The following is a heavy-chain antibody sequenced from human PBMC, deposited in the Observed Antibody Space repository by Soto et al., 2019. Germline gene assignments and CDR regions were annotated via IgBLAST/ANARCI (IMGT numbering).Heavy chain of an antibody. D-gene: IGHD1-7*01. CDR3: ARDLSGTTSDC. CDR2: INAGNGNT. CDR1: GYTFTNYA. V-gene: IGHV1-3*01. J-gene: IGHJ4*02. Sequence: ASVKVSCKASGYTFTNYAMHWVRQAPGQRLEWMGWINAGNGNTKYSQKFQGRVTITRDTSASTAYMELSSLRSEDTAVYYCARDLSGTTSDCWGQGTLVTVSS.